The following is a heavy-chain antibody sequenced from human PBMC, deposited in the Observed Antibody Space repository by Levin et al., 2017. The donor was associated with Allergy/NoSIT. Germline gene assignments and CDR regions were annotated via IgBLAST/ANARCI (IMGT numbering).Heavy chain of an antibody. CDR3: ARGFYDSSGYQIDDAFDI. D-gene: IGHD3-22*01. CDR2: ISSSSSTI. CDR1: GFTFSSYS. Sequence: GGSLRLSCAASGFTFSSYSMNWVRQAPGKGLEWVSYISSSSSTIYYADSVKGRFTISRDNAKNSLYLQMNSLRAEDTAVYYCARGFYDSSGYQIDDAFDIWGQGTMVTVSS. J-gene: IGHJ3*02. V-gene: IGHV3-48*01.